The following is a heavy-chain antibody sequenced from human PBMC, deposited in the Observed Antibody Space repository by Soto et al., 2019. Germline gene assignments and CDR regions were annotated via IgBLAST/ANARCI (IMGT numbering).Heavy chain of an antibody. Sequence: ASVKVSCKASGYTFPTYGITWVRQAPGQGLEWMGWISTYDGNTNYAQKLQGRVTMTKDTSTSTAYMELRSLRSDDTAVYYCARDRGRSCIGGTCPFDYWGQGTLVTVSS. CDR2: ISTYDGNT. J-gene: IGHJ4*02. D-gene: IGHD2-15*01. CDR3: ARDRGRSCIGGTCPFDY. V-gene: IGHV1-18*01. CDR1: GYTFPTYG.